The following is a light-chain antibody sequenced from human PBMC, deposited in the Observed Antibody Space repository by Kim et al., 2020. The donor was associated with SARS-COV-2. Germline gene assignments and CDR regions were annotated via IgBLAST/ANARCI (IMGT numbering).Light chain of an antibody. CDR1: SLRSYY. V-gene: IGLV3-19*01. CDR3: NSRDSRGNHHVV. CDR2: GKN. Sequence: SSELTQDPAVSVALGQTVRITCQGDSLRSYYASWYQQKPGRAPVLVIYGKNNRPSGIPDRFSGSSSGNTASLTITGGQAEDEADYYCNSRDSRGNHHVVF. J-gene: IGLJ2*01.